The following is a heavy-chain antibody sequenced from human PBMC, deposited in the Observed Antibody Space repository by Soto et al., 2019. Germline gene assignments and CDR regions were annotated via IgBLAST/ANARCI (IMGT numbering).Heavy chain of an antibody. CDR3: AKDRPAAMRYYYYGMDV. Sequence: QVQLVESGGGVVQPGRSLRLSCAASGFTFSSYGMHWVRQAPGKGLEWVAVISYDGSNKYYADSVKGRFTISRDNSKNXLYLQMNSLRAEDTAVYYCAKDRPAAMRYYYYGMDVWGQGTTVTVSS. D-gene: IGHD2-2*01. CDR2: ISYDGSNK. V-gene: IGHV3-30*18. J-gene: IGHJ6*02. CDR1: GFTFSSYG.